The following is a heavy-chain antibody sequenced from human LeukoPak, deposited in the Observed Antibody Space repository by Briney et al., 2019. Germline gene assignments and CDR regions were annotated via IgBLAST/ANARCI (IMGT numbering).Heavy chain of an antibody. Sequence: PGGSLRLSCAASGFTFSSYSMNWVRQAPGKGLEWVSSISSSSSYIYYADSVKGRFTISRDNAKNSLYLQMNSLRAEDTAVYYCARGHSLTGYDYFDYWGQGTLVTVSS. CDR2: ISSSSSYI. J-gene: IGHJ4*02. V-gene: IGHV3-21*01. CDR1: GFTFSSYS. D-gene: IGHD3-9*01. CDR3: ARGHSLTGYDYFDY.